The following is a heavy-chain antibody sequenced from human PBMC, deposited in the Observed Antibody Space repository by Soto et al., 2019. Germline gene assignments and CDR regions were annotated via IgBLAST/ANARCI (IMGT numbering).Heavy chain of an antibody. CDR1: GFTFSSYG. D-gene: IGHD2-2*01. Sequence: EVQLLESGGGLVQPGGSLRVSCAASGFTFSSYGMSWVRQAPGKGLEWVSSISAAGGSAYYADPVKGRLTISRDNSKNTLYLKLNSLRAEDTALYYCAKPPPYCSSNTCYFPFDSWGQGTLVTVSS. V-gene: IGHV3-23*01. CDR3: AKPPPYCSSNTCYFPFDS. CDR2: ISAAGGSA. J-gene: IGHJ5*01.